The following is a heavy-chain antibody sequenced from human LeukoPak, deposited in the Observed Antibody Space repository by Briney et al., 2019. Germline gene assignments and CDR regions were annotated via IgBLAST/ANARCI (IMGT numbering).Heavy chain of an antibody. J-gene: IGHJ4*02. CDR1: GYTFTSYG. CDR3: ASSVTYMTKLDY. Sequence: GASVKVSCKASGYTFTSYGISWVRQAPGQGLKWMGWISACNGNTNYAQKLQGRVTMTTDTSTSTAYMELRSLRSDDTAVYYCASSVTYMTKLDYWGQGTLVTVSS. V-gene: IGHV1-18*01. D-gene: IGHD4-11*01. CDR2: ISACNGNT.